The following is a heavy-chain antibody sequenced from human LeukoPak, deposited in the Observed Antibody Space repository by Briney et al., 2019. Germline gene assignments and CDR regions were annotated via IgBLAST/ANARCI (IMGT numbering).Heavy chain of an antibody. CDR2: LNPNSGGT. J-gene: IGHJ4*02. CDR3: ARVKISDSSGYN. Sequence: ASVKVSCTASGYTFTGYYMHWVRQAPGQGLEWMGRLNPNSGGTNYAQKFQGRVTMTTDTSISTAYMELSRLRSDDTAVYYCARVKISDSSGYNWGQGTLVTVSS. D-gene: IGHD3-22*01. V-gene: IGHV1-2*06. CDR1: GYTFTGYY.